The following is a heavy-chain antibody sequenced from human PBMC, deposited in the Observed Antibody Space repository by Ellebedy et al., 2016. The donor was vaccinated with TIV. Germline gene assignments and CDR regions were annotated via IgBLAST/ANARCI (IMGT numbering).Heavy chain of an antibody. V-gene: IGHV1-2*02. D-gene: IGHD1-26*01. J-gene: IGHJ4*02. CDR1: GYTLTGYY. CDR2: IDPNHGGP. CDR3: ARELLGLKKAFDY. Sequence: AASVKVSCKTSGYTLTGYYMHWVRQAPGQGLEWMGCIDPNHGGPTFAQKFRGRLTMTRDTSISTAYMELIGLTSDDTAVYYCARELLGLKKAFDYWGQGTLVTVSS.